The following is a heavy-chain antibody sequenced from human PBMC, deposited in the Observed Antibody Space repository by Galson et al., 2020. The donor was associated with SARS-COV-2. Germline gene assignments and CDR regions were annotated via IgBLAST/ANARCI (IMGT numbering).Heavy chain of an antibody. V-gene: IGHV3-9*01. CDR1: GFTFDDYA. D-gene: IGHD3-10*01. CDR2: ISWNSGSI. Sequence: SLKISCAASGFTFDDYAMHWVRQAPGKGLEWVSGISWNSGSIGYADSVKGRFTISRDNAKNSLYLQMNSLRAEDTALYYCAKTYGSGSDVDYWGQGTLVTVSS. J-gene: IGHJ4*02. CDR3: AKTYGSGSDVDY.